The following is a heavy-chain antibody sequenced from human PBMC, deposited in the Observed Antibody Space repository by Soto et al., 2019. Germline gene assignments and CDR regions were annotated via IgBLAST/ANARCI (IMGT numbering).Heavy chain of an antibody. CDR1: GFTFSNAW. J-gene: IGHJ6*02. Sequence: GGSLRLSCAASGFTFSNAWMNWVRQAPGKGLEWVGRIKSKTDGGTTDYAAPVKGRFTISRDDSKNTLYLQMNSLKTEDTAVYYCTTREGSSWSYYYYGMDVWGQGTTVTVSS. CDR3: TTREGSSWSYYYYGMDV. D-gene: IGHD6-13*01. V-gene: IGHV3-15*07. CDR2: IKSKTDGGTT.